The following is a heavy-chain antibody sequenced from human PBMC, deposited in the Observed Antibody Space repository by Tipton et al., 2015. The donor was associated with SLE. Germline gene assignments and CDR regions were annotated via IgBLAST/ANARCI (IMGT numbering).Heavy chain of an antibody. J-gene: IGHJ3*02. CDR2: IKEDGSGK. CDR3: ATSTSVTFDI. V-gene: IGHV3-7*01. D-gene: IGHD6-6*01. Sequence: SLRLSCAASGFSFSTYWMSWVRQAPGKGLEWVANIKEDGSGKYHVDSVKGRFTISRDNAKNTFFLQMNSLRADDTAVYYCATSTSVTFDIWGQGTMVTVSS. CDR1: GFSFSTYW.